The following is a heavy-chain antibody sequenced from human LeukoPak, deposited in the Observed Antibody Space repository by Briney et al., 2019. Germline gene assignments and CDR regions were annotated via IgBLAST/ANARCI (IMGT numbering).Heavy chain of an antibody. CDR3: ARRSSGSHDAFDI. CDR2: ISSSGSTI. D-gene: IGHD1-26*01. J-gene: IGHJ3*02. V-gene: IGHV3-11*04. CDR1: GFTFSNYW. Sequence: GGSLRLSCAASGFTFSNYWMHWVRQAPGKGLEWVSYISSSGSTIYYADSVKGRFTISRDNAKNSLYLQMNSLRAEDTAVYYCARRSSGSHDAFDIWGQGTMVTVSS.